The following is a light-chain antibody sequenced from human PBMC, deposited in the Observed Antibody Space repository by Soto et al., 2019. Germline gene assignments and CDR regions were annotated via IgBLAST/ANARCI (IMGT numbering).Light chain of an antibody. CDR3: QHLDSYPLT. J-gene: IGKJ5*01. CDR1: QTISSW. CDR2: AAS. Sequence: DSQMTQSPSNLSGYIGDRVTISCRASQTISSWLAWYQQKPGKAPKLLIYAASTLQSGVPSRFSGSGSGTDFTLTISGLQPEDFAAYYCQHLDSYPLTVGQGGRLAIK. V-gene: IGKV1-5*01.